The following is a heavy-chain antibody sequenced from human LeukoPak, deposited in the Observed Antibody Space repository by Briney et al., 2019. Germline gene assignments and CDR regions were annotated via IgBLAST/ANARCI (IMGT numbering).Heavy chain of an antibody. J-gene: IGHJ4*02. CDR3: ARGGELVGSYFDF. CDR1: GFTFSSYS. CDR2: ISSSSSYI. Sequence: GGSLRLSCAASGFTFSSYSMNWVRQAPGKGLEWVSSISSSSSYIYYADSVKGRFTISRDNAKNSLHLQINSLRVEDTAFYYCARGGELVGSYFDFWGQGTLVTVFS. D-gene: IGHD3-16*01. V-gene: IGHV3-21*04.